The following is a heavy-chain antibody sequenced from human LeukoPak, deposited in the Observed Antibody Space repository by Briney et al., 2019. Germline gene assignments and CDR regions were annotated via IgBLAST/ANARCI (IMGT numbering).Heavy chain of an antibody. V-gene: IGHV3-48*01. CDR2: ISSSSSTI. J-gene: IGHJ4*02. CDR3: ARAGDYYDSSGYSPGDY. CDR1: GFTFSSYA. Sequence: PGGSLRLSCAASGFTFSSYAMSWVRQAPGKGLEWVSYISSSSSTIYYADSVKGRFTISRGNAKNSLYLQMNSLRAEDTAVYYCARAGDYYDSSGYSPGDYWGQGTLVTVSS. D-gene: IGHD3-22*01.